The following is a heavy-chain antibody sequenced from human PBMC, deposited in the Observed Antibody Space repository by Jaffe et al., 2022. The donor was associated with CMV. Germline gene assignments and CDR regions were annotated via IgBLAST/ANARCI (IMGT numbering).Heavy chain of an antibody. V-gene: IGHV4-39*01. CDR1: GGSISSSSYY. D-gene: IGHD3-3*01. Sequence: QLQLQESGPGLVKPSETLSLTCTVSGGSISSSSYYWGWIRQPPGKGLEWIGSIYYSGSTYYNPSLKSRVTISVDTSKNQFSLKLSSVTAADTAVYYCARQLTSGYYDFWSGPPPPYYFDYWGQGTLVTVSS. J-gene: IGHJ4*02. CDR3: ARQLTSGYYDFWSGPPPPYYFDY. CDR2: IYYSGST.